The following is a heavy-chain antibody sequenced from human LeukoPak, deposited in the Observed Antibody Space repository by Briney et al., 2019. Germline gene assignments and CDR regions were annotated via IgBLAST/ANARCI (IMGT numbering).Heavy chain of an antibody. CDR1: GGSISSGGYY. CDR2: IYYSGST. Sequence: PSETLSLTCTVSGGSISSGGYYWSWIRQHPGKGQEWIGYIYYSGSTYYNPSLKSRVTISVDTSKNQFSLKLSSVTAADTAVYYCARVGIAAAGKAVYNWFDPWGQGTLLTVSS. J-gene: IGHJ5*02. D-gene: IGHD6-13*01. CDR3: ARVGIAAAGKAVYNWFDP. V-gene: IGHV4-31*03.